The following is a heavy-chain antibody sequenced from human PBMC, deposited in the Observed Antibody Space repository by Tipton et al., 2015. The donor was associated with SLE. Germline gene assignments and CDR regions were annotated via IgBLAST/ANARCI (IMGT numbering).Heavy chain of an antibody. V-gene: IGHV4-59*08. CDR1: GGPISSDS. CDR2: IYYSGST. J-gene: IGHJ1*01. Sequence: TLSLTCSVSGGPISSDSWSWIRQSPGKGLEWIGYIYYSGSTNYNPSLKSRVTISVDTSKNQFSLKLSSVTAADTAVYYCARLTGSEYFQHWGQGTLVTVSS. D-gene: IGHD2-15*01. CDR3: ARLTGSEYFQH.